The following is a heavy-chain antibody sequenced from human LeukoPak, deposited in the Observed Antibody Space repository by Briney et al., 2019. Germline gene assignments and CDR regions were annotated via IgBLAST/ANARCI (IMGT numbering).Heavy chain of an antibody. V-gene: IGHV5-51*01. CDR2: IYPGDSDT. D-gene: IGHD6-6*01. J-gene: IGHJ6*03. CDR1: GSRFTSYW. CDR3: ARQSMAAPTWYYYYYMDV. Sequence: GESLKISCKGSGSRFTSYWIGWVRPMPGKGLEWMGIIYPGDSDTRYSPSFQGQVTISADKSISTAYLQWSSLKASDTAMYYCARQSMAAPTWYYYYYMDVWGKGTTVTVSS.